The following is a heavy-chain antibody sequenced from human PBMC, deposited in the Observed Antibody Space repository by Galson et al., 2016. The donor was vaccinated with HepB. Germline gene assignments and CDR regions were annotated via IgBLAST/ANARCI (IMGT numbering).Heavy chain of an antibody. CDR3: SRVHRAREGFGI. V-gene: IGHV4-4*02. CDR1: GGSISRSNW. CDR2: ISHSGTT. D-gene: IGHD1-26*01. Sequence: SETLSLTCIVSGGSISRSNWWTWIRQPPGKGLEWIGEISHSGTTDYNPSFKSRINISVDMSKNEFSLKMSSVTAADTAVYYFSRVHRAREGFGIWGQGTLVTVSS. J-gene: IGHJ3*02.